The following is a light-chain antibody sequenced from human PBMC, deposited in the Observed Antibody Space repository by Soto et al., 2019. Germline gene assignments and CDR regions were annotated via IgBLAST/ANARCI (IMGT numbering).Light chain of an antibody. V-gene: IGKV3-20*01. CDR2: DAS. J-gene: IGKJ4*01. CDR1: QSVSYY. Sequence: EIVLTQSPGTLSLSPGERATLSCRASQSVSYYLAWYQQKPGQAPRLLIYDASSRATGVPDRFSGSGSGTDFTLTISRLEPEDFAVYYCQLYGTLPLTFGGGTKVDIK. CDR3: QLYGTLPLT.